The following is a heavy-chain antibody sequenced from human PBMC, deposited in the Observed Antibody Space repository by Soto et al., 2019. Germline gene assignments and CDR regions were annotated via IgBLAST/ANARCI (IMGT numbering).Heavy chain of an antibody. CDR2: ISYDGSNK. J-gene: IGHJ4*02. D-gene: IGHD1-26*01. CDR3: AKETPLVGAGY. V-gene: IGHV3-30*18. Sequence: PGGSLRLSCAASGFTFSSSDMHWVRQAPGKGLEWVAFISYDGSNKYYEDSVKGRFTISRDNSKNTLYLQVDSLRAEDTALYYCAKETPLVGAGYWGQGTLVTVSS. CDR1: GFTFSSSD.